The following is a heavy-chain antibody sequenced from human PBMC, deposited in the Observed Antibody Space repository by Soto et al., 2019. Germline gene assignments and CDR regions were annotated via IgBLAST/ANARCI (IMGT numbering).Heavy chain of an antibody. CDR3: ARGFTQGTVAAVVRGHYYYGMDV. CDR1: GGSFSGYY. Sequence: SETLSLTCAVYGGSFSGYYWSWIRQPPGKGLEWIGEINHSGSTNYNPSLKSRVTISVDTSKNQFSLKLSSVTAADTAVYYCARGFTQGTVAAVVRGHYYYGMDVWGQGTTVTVSS. J-gene: IGHJ6*02. V-gene: IGHV4-34*01. D-gene: IGHD6-19*01. CDR2: INHSGST.